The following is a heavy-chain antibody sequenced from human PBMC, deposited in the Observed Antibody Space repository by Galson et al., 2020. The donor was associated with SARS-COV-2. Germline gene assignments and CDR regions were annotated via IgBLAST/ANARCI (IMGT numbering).Heavy chain of an antibody. CDR3: ARRTNGAYSLDY. V-gene: IGHV5-51*01. D-gene: IGHD4-17*01. Sequence: GESLKISCEGSGYRFTSYWIAWVRQLPGKGLEWMGIIYPDDSDTRYSPSFQGQVTISADKSITTAYLQWSSLKASDTATYYCARRTNGAYSLDYWGPGTLVTVSS. J-gene: IGHJ4*02. CDR1: GYRFTSYW. CDR2: IYPDDSDT.